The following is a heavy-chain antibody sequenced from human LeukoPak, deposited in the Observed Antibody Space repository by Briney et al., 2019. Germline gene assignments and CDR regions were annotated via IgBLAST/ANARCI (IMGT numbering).Heavy chain of an antibody. CDR2: IYPGDSDT. V-gene: IGHV5-51*01. D-gene: IGHD3-10*01. Sequence: SGESLKISCKGSGYTFTNSWIGWVRQMPGKGLEWMGIIYPGDSDTRYSPSFQGQVTISADKSISTAYLQWSSLKASDTAMYYCARQDGSGSKPAFDIWGQGTMVTVSS. CDR1: GYTFTNSW. CDR3: ARQDGSGSKPAFDI. J-gene: IGHJ3*02.